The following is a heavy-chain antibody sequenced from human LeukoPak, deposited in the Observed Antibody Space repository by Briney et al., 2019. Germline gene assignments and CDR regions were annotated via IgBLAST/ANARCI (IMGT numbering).Heavy chain of an antibody. Sequence: PSETLSLTCTVSGGSISSGGYYWSWIRQHPGKGLEWIGYIYYSGSTYYNPSLKSRITISVDTSKNQFFLKLSSVTAADTAVYYCARDLRAGNDAFDIWGQGTMVTVSS. CDR3: ARDLRAGNDAFDI. J-gene: IGHJ3*02. CDR1: GGSISSGGYY. D-gene: IGHD6-19*01. CDR2: IYYSGST. V-gene: IGHV4-31*03.